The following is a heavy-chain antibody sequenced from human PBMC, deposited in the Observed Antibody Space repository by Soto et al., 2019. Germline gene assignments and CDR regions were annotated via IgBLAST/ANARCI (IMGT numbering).Heavy chain of an antibody. CDR3: VTMKSAPGAFDY. D-gene: IGHD2-21*02. CDR1: AFTSGDYG. CDR2: IRSKAYGGTT. V-gene: IGHV3-49*04. Sequence: GGSLRLSCTGSAFTSGDYGMTWVRQAPGKGLEWVGFIRSKAYGGTTEYAASVRGRFTISRDDSKRIAYLEMTTLRTEDTAMYYCVTMKSAPGAFDYWGQGTLVTVSS. J-gene: IGHJ4*02.